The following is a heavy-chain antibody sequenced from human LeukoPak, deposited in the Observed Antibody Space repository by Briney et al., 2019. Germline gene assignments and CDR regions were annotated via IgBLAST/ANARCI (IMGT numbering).Heavy chain of an antibody. CDR2: IRYDGSNK. Sequence: GGSLRLSCAASGFTFSSYGMHWVRQAPGKGLEWVAFIRYDGSNKYYADSVKGRFTISRDNSKNTLYLQMNSLRAEDTAVYYCARAYSYGGNSGDFDYWGQGTLVTVSS. CDR1: GFTFSSYG. D-gene: IGHD4-23*01. CDR3: ARAYSYGGNSGDFDY. J-gene: IGHJ4*02. V-gene: IGHV3-30*02.